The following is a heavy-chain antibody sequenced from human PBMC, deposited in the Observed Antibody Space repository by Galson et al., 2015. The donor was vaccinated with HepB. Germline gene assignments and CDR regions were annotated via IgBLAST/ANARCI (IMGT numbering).Heavy chain of an antibody. V-gene: IGHV4-59*01. CDR2: IYHSGST. CDR1: GGSISSYY. CDR3: ARQYSSGWSNYYFDY. D-gene: IGHD6-19*01. Sequence: SETLSLTCTVSGGSISSYYWSWIRQPPGKGLEWIGYIYHSGSTNYNPSLKSRVTISVDTSKNQFSLKLSSVTAADTAVYYCARQYSSGWSNYYFDYWGQGTLVTVSS. J-gene: IGHJ4*02.